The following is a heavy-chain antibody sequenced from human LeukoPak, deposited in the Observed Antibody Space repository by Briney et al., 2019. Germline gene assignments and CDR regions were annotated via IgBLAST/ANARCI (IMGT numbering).Heavy chain of an antibody. CDR3: APRGDIEHSYVYGKGFDP. Sequence: SETLSLTCAVYGGSFSAYYWTWIRQPPGKGLEWIGEINHSGSSNYNSSLRSRVTISVDTSYKQFSLRLSSVTAADTAVYYCAPRGDIEHSYVYGKGFDPWGQGTRVTVS. J-gene: IGHJ5*02. V-gene: IGHV4-34*01. CDR2: INHSGSS. D-gene: IGHD5-18*01. CDR1: GGSFSAYY.